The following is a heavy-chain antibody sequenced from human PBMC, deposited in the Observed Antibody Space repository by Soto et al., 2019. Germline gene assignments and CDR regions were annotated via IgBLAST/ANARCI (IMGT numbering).Heavy chain of an antibody. V-gene: IGHV3-30*18. Sequence: PGGSLRLSCAASGFTFSSYGMHWVRQAPGKGLEWVAVISYDGSNKYYADSVKGRFTISRDNSKNTLYLQMNSLRAEDTAVYYCAKDGHYDSSGYYYVHWFDPWGQGTLVTVYS. CDR1: GFTFSSYG. J-gene: IGHJ5*02. CDR2: ISYDGSNK. D-gene: IGHD3-22*01. CDR3: AKDGHYDSSGYYYVHWFDP.